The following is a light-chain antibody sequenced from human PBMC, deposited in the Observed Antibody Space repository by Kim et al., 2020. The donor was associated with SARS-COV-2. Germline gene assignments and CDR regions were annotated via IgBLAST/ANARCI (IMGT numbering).Light chain of an antibody. CDR2: DVS. Sequence: QSALTQPASVSGSPGQSITIPCAGTSTDVGGYNSVSWYQQHPGKAPKLMIYDVSNRPSGVSNRFSGSKSDNTASLTISGLQAEDEADYFCSSYTGTTPSVLFGGGTQLTVL. J-gene: IGLJ2*01. CDR3: SSYTGTTPSVL. CDR1: STDVGGYNS. V-gene: IGLV2-14*03.